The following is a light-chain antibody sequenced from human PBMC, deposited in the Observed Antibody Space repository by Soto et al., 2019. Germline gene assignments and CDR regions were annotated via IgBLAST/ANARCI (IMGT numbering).Light chain of an antibody. CDR3: QQYNNWPRT. CDR1: QSVRYN. J-gene: IGKJ1*01. V-gene: IGKV3-15*01. CDR2: SAF. Sequence: EIVMTQSPATLSVSPWERVTLSCRASQSVRYNLGWYQQKPGQAPRLLIHSAFTRATGIPAGFSGSGSGTEFTLTISSLQSEDFAVYSCQQYNNWPRTFGQGTKWIS.